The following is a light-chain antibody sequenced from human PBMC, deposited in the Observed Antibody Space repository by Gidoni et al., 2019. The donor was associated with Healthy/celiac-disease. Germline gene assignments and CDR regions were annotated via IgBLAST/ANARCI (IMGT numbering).Light chain of an antibody. J-gene: IGKJ4*02. CDR2: GAS. Sequence: EIVFTQSPSTLSLSLGERATRSCRASQSVSSSYLAWYQQRPGQAPRLLIYGASSGSGTDFTLTISRLEPEDFAVYYCQQYGSSPLVTFGGGTKVEIK. V-gene: IGKV3-20*01. CDR1: QSVSSSY. CDR3: QQYGSSPLVT.